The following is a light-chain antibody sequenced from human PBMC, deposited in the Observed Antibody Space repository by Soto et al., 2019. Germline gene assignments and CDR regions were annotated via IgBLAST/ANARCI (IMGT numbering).Light chain of an antibody. CDR1: QSVTSN. V-gene: IGKV3-15*01. J-gene: IGKJ4*01. CDR2: GAS. Sequence: EIVMTQSPATLSVSPGERVTFSCRASQSVTSNLAWYQHKPGQAPRLLISGASTGATGVPARFSGGGSGTEFTLTINSLQSEDFAVYYCQQYNNWTVPFGGGTKVDIX. CDR3: QQYNNWTVP.